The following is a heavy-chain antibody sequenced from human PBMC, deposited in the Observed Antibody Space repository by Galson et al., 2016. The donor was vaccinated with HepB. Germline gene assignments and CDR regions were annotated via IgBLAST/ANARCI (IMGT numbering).Heavy chain of an antibody. Sequence: QSGAEVKKPGESLRIPCKGSGYTFSDYWIGWVRQMPGKGLEWMGAIYPGDSDIKYRPSFQGQVTISADKSTSTAYLQWSSLKASDTAIYYCAAAGISGHYYFDFWGQGTLVTVSS. V-gene: IGHV5-51*01. CDR2: IYPGDSDI. J-gene: IGHJ4*02. CDR3: AAAGISGHYYFDF. D-gene: IGHD6-13*01. CDR1: GYTFSDYW.